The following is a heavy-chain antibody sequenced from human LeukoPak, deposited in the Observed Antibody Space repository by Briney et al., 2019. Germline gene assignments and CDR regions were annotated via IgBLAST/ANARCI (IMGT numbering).Heavy chain of an antibody. V-gene: IGHV3-23*01. CDR3: AKDGGSVVPADTFDY. CDR2: ISGSGGST. Sequence: GGSLRLSCAASGFTFSSYAMSWVRQAPGQGLEWVSAISGSGGSTYYADSVKGRFTISRDNSKNTLYLQMNSLRAEDTAVYYCAKDGGSVVPADTFDYWGQGTLVTVSS. J-gene: IGHJ4*02. D-gene: IGHD2-2*01. CDR1: GFTFSSYA.